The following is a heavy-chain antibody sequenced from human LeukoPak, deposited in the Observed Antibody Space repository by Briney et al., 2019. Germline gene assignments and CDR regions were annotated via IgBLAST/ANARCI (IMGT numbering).Heavy chain of an antibody. CDR2: ISSSGTTI. J-gene: IGHJ4*02. D-gene: IGHD2-2*01. V-gene: IGHV3-48*03. Sequence: GGSLRLSCAASGFTFSSYEMNWVRQAPGKGLQWVSDISSSGTTIYYADTVKGRFTISRDNAKNSLYLQMNSLRAEDTAVYYCARKYCSTISCLFDNWGQGTLVTVSS. CDR3: ARKYCSTISCLFDN. CDR1: GFTFSSYE.